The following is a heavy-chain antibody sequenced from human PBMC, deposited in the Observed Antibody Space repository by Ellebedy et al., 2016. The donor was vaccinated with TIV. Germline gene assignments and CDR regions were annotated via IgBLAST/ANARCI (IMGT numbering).Heavy chain of an antibody. CDR1: GGSISSSSYY. V-gene: IGHV4-39*01. CDR2: IYYSGST. J-gene: IGHJ4*02. Sequence: MPGGSLRLSCTVSGGSISSSSYYWGWIRQPPGKGLEWIGSIYYSGSTYYNPSLKSRVAISVDTSQNQFSLNLISVTAADTAVYYCARISGNFYDFDYWGQGTLVTVSS. CDR3: ARISGNFYDFDY. D-gene: IGHD2/OR15-2a*01.